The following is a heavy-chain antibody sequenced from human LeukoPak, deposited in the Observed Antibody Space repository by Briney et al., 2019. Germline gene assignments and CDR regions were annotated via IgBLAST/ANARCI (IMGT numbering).Heavy chain of an antibody. D-gene: IGHD1-26*01. CDR3: ARVFARGGEISGSYYYY. CDR1: GGTFSNYA. J-gene: IGHJ4*02. CDR2: TIPIFGTA. V-gene: IGHV1-69*05. Sequence: SVKVSCKASGGTFSNYAINWVRQAPGQGLEWMGGTIPIFGTANYAQKFQGRVTITTDESTSTAYMGLSSLRSEDTAVYYCARVFARGGEISGSYYYYWGQGTLVTVSS.